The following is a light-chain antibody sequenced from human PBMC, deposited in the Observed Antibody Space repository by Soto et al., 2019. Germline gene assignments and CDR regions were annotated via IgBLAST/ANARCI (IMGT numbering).Light chain of an antibody. CDR1: RSSIGSNT. Sequence: QSVLTQPPSVSGTPGQRVTISCSGSRSSIGSNTVNWYQHLPGSAPKLLIYSNNHRPSGVPDRFSASKAGASASLAISGLQSEDEGEYYCAAWDASLGGFYVFGSGTKVTVL. CDR3: AAWDASLGGFYV. V-gene: IGLV1-44*01. J-gene: IGLJ1*01. CDR2: SNN.